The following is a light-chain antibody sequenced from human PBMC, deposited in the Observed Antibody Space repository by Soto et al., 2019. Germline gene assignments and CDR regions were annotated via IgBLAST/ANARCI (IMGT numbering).Light chain of an antibody. CDR2: DAS. CDR3: HQRSTWPWT. Sequence: TLSLSPGERATLSCRASQTIRSYLAWYQQRPGQPPRLLIYDASNRATGIPARFSGSGSGTDFTLTISSLEPEDFALYYCHQRSTWPWTFGQGTKVYIK. V-gene: IGKV3-11*01. CDR1: QTIRSY. J-gene: IGKJ1*01.